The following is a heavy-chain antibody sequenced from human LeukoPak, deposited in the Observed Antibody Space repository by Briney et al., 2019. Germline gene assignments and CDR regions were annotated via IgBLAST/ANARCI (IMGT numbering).Heavy chain of an antibody. V-gene: IGHV4-34*01. D-gene: IGHD3-3*01. CDR3: ARLLGWSGPISWFDP. CDR2: TNPCGST. CDR1: GGPFRVYY. J-gene: IGHJ5*02. Sequence: KPSVTLSLTCAVYGGPFRVYYWRWPPQPPGRGLEWFGETNPCGSTNYNTSLQSRATISLEKPKKLFVLKIRSVTTPDPAVYYLARLLGWSGPISWFDPWGRGTLVTVSS.